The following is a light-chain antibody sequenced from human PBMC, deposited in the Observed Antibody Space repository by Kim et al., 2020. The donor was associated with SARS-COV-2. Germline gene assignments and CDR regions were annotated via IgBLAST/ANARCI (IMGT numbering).Light chain of an antibody. CDR2: EVT. Sequence: QSALTQPASVSGSPGQSITISCTGTSNDVGIYNLVSWYQQHPGKAPKLLIYEVTKRPSGVSNRFSGSKSGITASLTISGLQAEDEADYYCCSFAGCCSFFFGSGTKVTVL. CDR1: SNDVGIYNL. CDR3: CSFAGCCSFF. J-gene: IGLJ1*01. V-gene: IGLV2-23*02.